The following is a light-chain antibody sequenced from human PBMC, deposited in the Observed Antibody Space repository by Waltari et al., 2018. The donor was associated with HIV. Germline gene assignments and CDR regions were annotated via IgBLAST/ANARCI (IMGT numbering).Light chain of an antibody. CDR3: QPYDSALWT. J-gene: IGKJ2*01. V-gene: IGKV3D-20*01. CDR2: VAS. CDR1: QGPTSNY. Sequence: ELVLTQSPAALSLSPGETATLSCGASQGPTSNYLAWYQQKPGLAPRLIIYVASNRATGIPDRFSGSVSGTDVTLTISRVEPEDFAVYYCQPYDSALWTFGQGTNLEI.